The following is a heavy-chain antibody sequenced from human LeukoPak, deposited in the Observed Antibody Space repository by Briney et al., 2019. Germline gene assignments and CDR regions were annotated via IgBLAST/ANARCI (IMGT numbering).Heavy chain of an antibody. CDR2: SNPNSGGT. Sequence: ASVKVSCKASAYSFTDYYIRWVRQAPGQGLEWMGRSNPNSGGTGCAQKFQGRVTMTRDTSISTAYMELTRLRSDDTAVSYCARSSPTYYFDSSGYYYGDYWGEATLVIASS. V-gene: IGHV1-2*06. J-gene: IGHJ4*02. CDR1: AYSFTDYY. D-gene: IGHD3-22*01. CDR3: ARSSPTYYFDSSGYYYGDY.